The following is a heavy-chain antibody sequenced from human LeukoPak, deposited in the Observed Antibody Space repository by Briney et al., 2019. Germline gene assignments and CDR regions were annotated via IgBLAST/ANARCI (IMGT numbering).Heavy chain of an antibody. CDR1: GFTFSSYS. J-gene: IGHJ4*02. V-gene: IGHV3-48*01. D-gene: IGHD3-3*01. Sequence: GGSLRLSCAASGFTFSSYSMKWVRQAPGKGLEWVSYISSSSSTIYYADSVKGRFTISRDHAKNSLYLQMNSLRAEDTAVYYCARDEYYDFWSGQYPTLDYWGQGTLVTVSS. CDR2: ISSSSSTI. CDR3: ARDEYYDFWSGQYPTLDY.